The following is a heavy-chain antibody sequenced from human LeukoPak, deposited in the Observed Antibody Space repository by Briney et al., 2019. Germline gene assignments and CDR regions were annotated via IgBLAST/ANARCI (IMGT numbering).Heavy chain of an antibody. CDR3: AGYSYGYDAFDI. D-gene: IGHD5-18*01. Sequence: ASVKVSCKASGYTLTNNGITWVRQAPGQGLEWMGWISAYTGNTNYVQKLQGRVTMTTDTSTSTAYMELRSLRSDDTAVYYCAGYSYGYDAFDIWGQGTMVTVSS. V-gene: IGHV1-18*01. CDR2: ISAYTGNT. J-gene: IGHJ3*02. CDR1: GYTLTNNG.